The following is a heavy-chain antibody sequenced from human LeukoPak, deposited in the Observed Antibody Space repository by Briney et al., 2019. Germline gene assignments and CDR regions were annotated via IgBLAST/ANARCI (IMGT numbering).Heavy chain of an antibody. CDR2: IYSRGSI. CDR3: ASDKGASGWGLGY. D-gene: IGHD6-19*01. J-gene: IGHJ4*02. V-gene: IGHV4-61*02. Sequence: SETLSLTCTVSGGSISSGNYYLNWIRQPAGKGLEWIGRIYSRGSINYNSSLKSRVTISLDTSKNQFSLKLTSVTAADTAVYYCASDKGASGWGLGYWGQGTLVTVSS. CDR1: GGSISSGNYY.